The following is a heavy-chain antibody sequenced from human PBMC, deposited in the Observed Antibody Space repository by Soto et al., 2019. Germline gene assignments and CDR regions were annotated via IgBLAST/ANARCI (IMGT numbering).Heavy chain of an antibody. CDR1: GFTFSSYA. CDR3: AKDRDYGFDY. J-gene: IGHJ4*02. D-gene: IGHD4-17*01. V-gene: IGHV3-23*01. CDR2: ISGSGGST. Sequence: GGSLRLSCAASGFTFSSYAMSWVRQAPGKGLEWVSAISGSGGSTYYADSVKGRFTISRDNYKNTLYLQMNSLRAEDTDVYYCAKDRDYGFDYWGQGTLVTVSS.